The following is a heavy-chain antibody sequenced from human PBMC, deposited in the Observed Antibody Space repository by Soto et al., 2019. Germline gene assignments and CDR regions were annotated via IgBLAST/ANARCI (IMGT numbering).Heavy chain of an antibody. CDR3: ARGYSCGFWYFDL. CDR1: GFSLSNARMG. V-gene: IGHV2-26*01. D-gene: IGHD5-18*01. CDR2: IFSNDEK. J-gene: IGHJ2*01. Sequence: QVTLKESGPVLVKPTETLTLTCTVSGFSLSNARMGVSWIRQPPGKALELLAHIFSNDEKSYSTSLKSRLTISKDTSKSQVVLTMTNMDHVETATYDCARGYSCGFWYFDLWGRGTLVTVSS.